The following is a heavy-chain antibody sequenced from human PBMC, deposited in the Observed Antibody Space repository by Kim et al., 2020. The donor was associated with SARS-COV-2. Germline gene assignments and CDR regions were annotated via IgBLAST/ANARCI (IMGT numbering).Heavy chain of an antibody. CDR2: IYYSGST. J-gene: IGHJ5*02. V-gene: IGHV4-39*07. CDR1: GGSISSSSYY. CDR3: ARVSYYYGSGSYIWWFDP. Sequence: SETLSLTCTVSGGSISSSSYYWGWIRQPPGKGLEWIGSIYYSGSTYYNPSLKSRVTISVDTSKNQFSLKLSSVTAADTAVYYCARVSYYYGSGSYIWWFDPWGQGTLVTVSS. D-gene: IGHD3-10*01.